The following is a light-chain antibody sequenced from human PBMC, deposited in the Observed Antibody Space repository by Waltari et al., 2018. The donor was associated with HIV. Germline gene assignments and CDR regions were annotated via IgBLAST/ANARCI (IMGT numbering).Light chain of an antibody. CDR2: AAS. V-gene: IGKV1-NL1*01. CDR1: QGISNS. J-gene: IGKJ1*01. CDR3: QQYYITPWT. Sequence: DIQMTQSPSSLFASVGDRVTITCRASQGISNSLAWYQQKPGTAPKLLRFAASRLESGVPSRFSGSGSGTDYPLTINSLQPEDFATYYCQQYYITPWTFGQGTRVEIK.